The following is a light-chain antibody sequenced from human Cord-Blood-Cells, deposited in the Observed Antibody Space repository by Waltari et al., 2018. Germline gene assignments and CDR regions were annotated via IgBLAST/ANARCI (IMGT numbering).Light chain of an antibody. CDR3: QQSYSTPFT. CDR1: QSISSY. J-gene: IGKJ3*01. V-gene: IGKV1-39*01. Sequence: DIQMTQSPSSLSASVGDRVTITCRASQSISSYLNWYQQKPGKAPKLLIYAASSLQSGVPSRFSCSGSGTDFTLTISRLQPEDCATYYCQQSYSTPFTFGPGTKVDIK. CDR2: AAS.